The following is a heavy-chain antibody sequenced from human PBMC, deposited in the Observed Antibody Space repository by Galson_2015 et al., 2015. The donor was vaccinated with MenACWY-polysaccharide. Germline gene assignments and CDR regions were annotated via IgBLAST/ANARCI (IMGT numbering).Heavy chain of an antibody. V-gene: IGHV3-7*01. D-gene: IGHD6-6*01. CDR3: ARVRVIRGSSYFDY. CDR2: IKQDGGEK. Sequence: SLRLSCAASEFTFSNFWMSWVRQAPGKGLEWVANIKQDGGEKYYVDPVKGRFTISRDNAKNSLYLQMNSLRAEDTAIYYCARVRVIRGSSYFDYWGQGTLVTVSS. J-gene: IGHJ4*02. CDR1: EFTFSNFW.